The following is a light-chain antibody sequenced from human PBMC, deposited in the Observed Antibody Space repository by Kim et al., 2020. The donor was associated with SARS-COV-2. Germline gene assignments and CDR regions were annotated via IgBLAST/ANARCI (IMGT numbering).Light chain of an antibody. Sequence: APGKTARITCGGNNIGSKSVHWYQQKPGQAPLLVIYYDINRPSGIPERFSGSNSGNTATLTISRVEAGDEADYYCQLWDSSSDHWVFGGGTQLTVL. CDR3: QLWDSSSDHWV. CDR1: NIGSKS. J-gene: IGLJ3*02. V-gene: IGLV3-21*04. CDR2: YDI.